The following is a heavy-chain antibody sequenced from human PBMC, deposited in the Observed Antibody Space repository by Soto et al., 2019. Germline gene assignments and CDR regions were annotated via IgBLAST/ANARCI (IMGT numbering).Heavy chain of an antibody. CDR1: GGSISSYY. CDR3: ARGRGIMVVIAAFDY. J-gene: IGHJ4*02. CDR2: IYYSGST. D-gene: IGHD2-15*01. V-gene: IGHV4-59*08. Sequence: SETLSLTCTVSGGSISSYYWSWIRQPPGKGLEWIGYIYYSGSTNYNPSLKSRVTISVDTSKNQFSLKLSSVTAADTAVYYCARGRGIMVVIAAFDYWGQGTLVTVS.